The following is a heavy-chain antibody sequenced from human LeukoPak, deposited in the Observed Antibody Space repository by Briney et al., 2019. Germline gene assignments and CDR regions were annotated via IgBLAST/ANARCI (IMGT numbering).Heavy chain of an antibody. D-gene: IGHD2-2*01. J-gene: IGHJ6*02. CDR1: GFTFSSYG. CDR3: ARYCSSTSCYYGMDV. V-gene: IGHV3-33*01. CDR2: IWYDGSNK. Sequence: GGSLRLSCAASGFTFSSYGMHWVRQAPGKGLEWVAVIWYDGSNKYYADSVKGRFTISRDNSKNTLYLQMNSLRAEDTAVYYCARYCSSTSCYYGMDVWGQGTTVTVSS.